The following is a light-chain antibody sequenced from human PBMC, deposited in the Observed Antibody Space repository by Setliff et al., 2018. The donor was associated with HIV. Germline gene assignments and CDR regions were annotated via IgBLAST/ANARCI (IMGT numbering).Light chain of an antibody. J-gene: IGLJ1*01. CDR1: SSNVGSYNL. V-gene: IGLV2-23*02. CDR3: CSYARTSPYV. CDR2: EVN. Sequence: QSALTQPPSASGCLGQSVTISCTGNSSNVGSYNLVSWYQQHSDKSPKLMIYEVNKRPSGVSDRFSGSKSGNTASLTISGLQAEDEADYHCCSYARTSPYVFGSGTKV.